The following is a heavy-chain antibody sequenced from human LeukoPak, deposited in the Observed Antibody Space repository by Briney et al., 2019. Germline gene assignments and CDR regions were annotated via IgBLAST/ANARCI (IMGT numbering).Heavy chain of an antibody. V-gene: IGHV4-38-2*02. CDR2: IYYSGST. J-gene: IGHJ4*02. D-gene: IGHD3-22*01. CDR3: ARSYYDSSGYHFDY. CDR1: GYSLSSGYY. Sequence: PSETLSLTCSVSGYSLSSGYYWGWIRQPPGKGLEWIGSIYYSGSTYYNPSLKSRVTISVDTSKNQFSLKLSSVTAADTAVYYCARSYYDSSGYHFDYWGQGTLVTVSS.